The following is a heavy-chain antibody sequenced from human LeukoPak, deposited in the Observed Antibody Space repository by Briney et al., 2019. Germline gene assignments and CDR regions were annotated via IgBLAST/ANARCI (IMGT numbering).Heavy chain of an antibody. J-gene: IGHJ4*02. CDR3: VTDRRGILVRGTTFVY. D-gene: IGHD3-10*01. Sequence: PGESLRLSCSASGFTFSSYAMHWVRQAPGKGLEYVSAISSNGGSTYYADSVKGRFTISRDNSKNTLYLQMSSLRAEDTAVYYCVTDRRGILVRGTTFVYWGQGTLVTVSS. CDR2: ISSNGGST. V-gene: IGHV3-64D*06. CDR1: GFTFSSYA.